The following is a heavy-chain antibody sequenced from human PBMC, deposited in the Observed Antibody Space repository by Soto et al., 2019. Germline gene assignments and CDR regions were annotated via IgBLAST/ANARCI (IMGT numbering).Heavy chain of an antibody. V-gene: IGHV4-4*07. CDR1: GDPITSYF. J-gene: IGHJ4*02. CDR3: ARTLSGFTYGSRQFYFDY. D-gene: IGHD5-18*01. Sequence: SETLSLTCNVSGDPITSYFWSWIRQPAGKGLEWIGHLFPGGPTSHNTSLKSRVSMSMDTSKNQFSLTLTSVTAADTAVYFCARTLSGFTYGSRQFYFDYWGQGTLVTVSS. CDR2: LFPGGPT.